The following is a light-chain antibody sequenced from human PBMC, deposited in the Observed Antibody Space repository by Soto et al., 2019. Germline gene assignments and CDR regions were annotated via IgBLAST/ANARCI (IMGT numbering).Light chain of an antibody. CDR1: LNVSSN. CDR3: QQYNNWPST. V-gene: IGKV3-15*01. J-gene: IGKJ5*01. CDR2: GAS. Sequence: VLTQSPATLSLSPGERATLSCRASLNVSSNLAWYQQKPGQAPRLLIYGASTRATGIPARFSGSGSGTEFTLTISSLQSEDFAVYYCQQYNNWPSTFGQGTRLEIK.